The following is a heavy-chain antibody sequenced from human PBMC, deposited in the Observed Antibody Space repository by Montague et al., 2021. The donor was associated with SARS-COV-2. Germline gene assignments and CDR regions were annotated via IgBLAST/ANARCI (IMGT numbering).Heavy chain of an antibody. CDR1: SWNSGDD. CDR3: ARESTYNWFDS. J-gene: IGHJ5*01. D-gene: IGHD5/OR15-5a*01. V-gene: IGHV4-59*01. CDR2: ICYKKRT. Sequence: SETLSLTCSRLGSWNSGDDWKSTRLNSSNHGNSYADICYKKRTNYNPSLKSRVTISVDTSKNQFSLSLTSVTAADTAVYYCARESTYNWFDSWGQGTLVTVSS.